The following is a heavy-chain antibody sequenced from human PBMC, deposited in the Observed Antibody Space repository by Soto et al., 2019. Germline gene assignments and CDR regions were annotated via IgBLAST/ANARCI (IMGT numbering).Heavy chain of an antibody. D-gene: IGHD1-26*01. Sequence: GALRVSCAGSGLTFSNYGMHWVRQAPGKGLEWVAIIWHDGNNKYYADSVRGRFIISRDNSKNRLYLQMNSLRAEDTAVYYCERDLVGASDSYGLDVWGQGTPVTVSS. CDR1: GLTFSNYG. CDR3: ERDLVGASDSYGLDV. V-gene: IGHV3-33*01. J-gene: IGHJ6*02. CDR2: IWHDGNNK.